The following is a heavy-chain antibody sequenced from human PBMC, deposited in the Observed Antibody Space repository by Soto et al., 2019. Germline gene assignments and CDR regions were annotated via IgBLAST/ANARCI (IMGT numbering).Heavy chain of an antibody. J-gene: IGHJ5*02. CDR2: IYYSGST. CDR1: GGSVSSGSYY. CDR3: ARAGSGSFKWFDP. V-gene: IGHV4-61*01. Sequence: SETLSLTCTVSGGSVSSGSYYWSWIRQPPGKGLEWIGYIYYSGSTNYNPSLKSRVTISVDTSKNQFSLKLSSVTAADTAVYYCARAGSGSFKWFDPWGQGTLVTVSS. D-gene: IGHD3-10*01.